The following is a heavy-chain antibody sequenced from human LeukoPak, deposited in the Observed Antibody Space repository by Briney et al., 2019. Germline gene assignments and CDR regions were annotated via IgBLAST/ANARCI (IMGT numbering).Heavy chain of an antibody. CDR2: INHSGST. CDR1: GGSITTYF. Sequence: KPSETLSLTCSVSGGSITTYFWTWIRQPPGKGLEWIGEINHSGSTNYNPSLKSRVTISVDTSKNQFSLKLSSVTAADTAVYYCARGRDYYDSSGYFLFDYWGQGTLVTVSS. J-gene: IGHJ4*02. V-gene: IGHV4-34*01. D-gene: IGHD3-22*01. CDR3: ARGRDYYDSSGYFLFDY.